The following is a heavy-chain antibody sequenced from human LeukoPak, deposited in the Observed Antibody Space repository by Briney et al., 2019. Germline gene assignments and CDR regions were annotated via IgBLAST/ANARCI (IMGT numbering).Heavy chain of an antibody. Sequence: SETLSLTCTVSGGSISSYYWSWIRQPPGKGLEWIGYIYYSGSTNYNPSLRSRVTVSVDTSKNQFSLKVSSVTAADTAVYYCAKATSGYYGMDVWGQGTTVTVSS. D-gene: IGHD5-12*01. CDR2: IYYSGST. CDR3: AKATSGYYGMDV. CDR1: GGSISSYY. J-gene: IGHJ6*02. V-gene: IGHV4-59*08.